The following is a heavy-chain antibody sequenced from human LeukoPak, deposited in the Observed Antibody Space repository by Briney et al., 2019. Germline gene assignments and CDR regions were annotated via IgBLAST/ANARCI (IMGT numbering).Heavy chain of an antibody. J-gene: IGHJ5*02. Sequence: SVKVSCKASVGTFSSYAISWVRQAPGQGLEWMGRIIPIFGTANYAQKFQGRVTITADKSTSTAYMELSSLRSEDTAVYYCARPATDGYPAWGQGTLVTVSS. D-gene: IGHD5-24*01. CDR3: ARPATDGYPA. V-gene: IGHV1-69*06. CDR2: IIPIFGTA. CDR1: VGTFSSYA.